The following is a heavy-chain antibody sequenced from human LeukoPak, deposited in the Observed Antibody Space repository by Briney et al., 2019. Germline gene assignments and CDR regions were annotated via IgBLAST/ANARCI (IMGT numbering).Heavy chain of an antibody. CDR2: INHSGSN. CDR3: ARGRCSSTSCYRSTVKTYNWFDP. J-gene: IGHJ5*02. CDR1: GGSFSGYY. Sequence: SETLSLTCAVYGGSFSGYYWSWIRQPPGKGLEWIGEINHSGSNNYNPSLKSRVTISVDTSKNQFSLKLSSVTAADTAVYYCARGRCSSTSCYRSTVKTYNWFDPWGQGTLVTVSS. D-gene: IGHD2-2*02. V-gene: IGHV4-34*01.